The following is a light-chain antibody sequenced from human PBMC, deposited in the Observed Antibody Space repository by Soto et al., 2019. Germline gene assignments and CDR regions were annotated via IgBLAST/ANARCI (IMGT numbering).Light chain of an antibody. V-gene: IGKV1-12*01. J-gene: IGKJ1*01. CDR2: AAT. CDR3: QQYASFSPA. Sequence: DIQMTQSPSSVSASVGDRVTITCRASQGISSWLAWFQQKPGKAPKLLIYAATILHSGVPSRFSASGSGTDFTLAISSLQPDDFATYYCQQYASFSPAFGQGTKVDIK. CDR1: QGISSW.